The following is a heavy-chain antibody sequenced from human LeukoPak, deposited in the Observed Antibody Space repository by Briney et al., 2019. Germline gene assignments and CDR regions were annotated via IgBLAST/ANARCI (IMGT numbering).Heavy chain of an antibody. CDR2: INPSGGST. V-gene: IGHV1-46*01. CDR1: GYTFTSYY. J-gene: IGHJ4*02. Sequence: ASVKVSCKASGYTFTSYYMHWVRQAPGQGLEWMGIINPSGGSTSYAQKFQGRVTMTRDTSTSTVYMELSSLRSEDTAVYYCAREGYVSGSYYIIDYWGQGTLVTVSP. CDR3: AREGYVSGSYYIIDY. D-gene: IGHD1-26*01.